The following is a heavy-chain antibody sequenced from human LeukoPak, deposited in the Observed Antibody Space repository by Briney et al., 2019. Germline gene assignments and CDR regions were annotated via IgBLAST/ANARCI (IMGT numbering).Heavy chain of an antibody. D-gene: IGHD3-10*01. CDR2: MNPNSGNT. CDR1: GYTFTSYD. Sequence: ASVKVCCKASGYTFTSYDINWVRQATGQGLEWMGWMNPNSGNTGYAQKFQGRVTMTRNTSISTAYMELSSLRSEDTAVYYCARDPPRATMVRGAGGDYWGQGTLVTVSS. J-gene: IGHJ4*02. V-gene: IGHV1-8*01. CDR3: ARDPPRATMVRGAGGDY.